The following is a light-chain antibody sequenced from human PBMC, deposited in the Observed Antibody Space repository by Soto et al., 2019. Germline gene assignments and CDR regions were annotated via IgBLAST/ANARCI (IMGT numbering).Light chain of an antibody. Sequence: DIQITQSPSTRSASVGDGVTLPCRASQSISTWLAWHQQKPGKAPNVLINVASTLRSGVPSRFSGSGSGTDFNLTINSLQPEDFATYFCQQSFTTPLTFGGGTKVDNK. CDR1: QSISTW. V-gene: IGKV1-39*01. CDR3: QQSFTTPLT. CDR2: VAS. J-gene: IGKJ4*01.